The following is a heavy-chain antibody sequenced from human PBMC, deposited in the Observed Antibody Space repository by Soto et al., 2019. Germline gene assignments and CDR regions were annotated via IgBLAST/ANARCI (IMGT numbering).Heavy chain of an antibody. J-gene: IGHJ4*02. Sequence: QVQLVQSGAEVKKPGASVKVSCKASGYTFTSYAMHWVRQAPGQRLEWMGWINAGNGNTKYSQKLQGRVTITRDTSASTAYMELSSLRSEDTAVYYCARGGWLRPVDYWGQGTLVTVSS. CDR2: INAGNGNT. CDR1: GYTFTSYA. V-gene: IGHV1-3*01. CDR3: ARGGWLRPVDY. D-gene: IGHD5-12*01.